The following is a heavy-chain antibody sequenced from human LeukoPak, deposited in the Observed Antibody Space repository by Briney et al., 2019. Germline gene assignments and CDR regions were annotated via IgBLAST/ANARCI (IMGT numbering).Heavy chain of an antibody. J-gene: IGHJ4*02. V-gene: IGHV3-30*18. CDR1: GFTFSSYG. D-gene: IGHD3-10*01. CDR3: AKDLWVTYGSGSYYFDY. CDR2: ISYDGSNK. Sequence: GRSLRLSCAASGFTFSSYGMHWVRQAPGKGLEWVGVISYDGSNKFYADSVKGRLTISRNNSKNTLYLQMNSLGAEDTAVYYCAKDLWVTYGSGSYYFDYWGQGTLVTVSS.